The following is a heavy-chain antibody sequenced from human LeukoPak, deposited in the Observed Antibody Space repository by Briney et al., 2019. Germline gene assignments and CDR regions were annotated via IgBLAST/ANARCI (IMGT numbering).Heavy chain of an antibody. J-gene: IGHJ4*02. V-gene: IGHV5-51*01. CDR1: GHSFNTFM. CDR3: VRHNTGADY. CDR2: VYPLDSET. Sequence: GESLKISCQTSGHSFNTFMIAWVRQAPGRGLEWMGLVYPLDSETRYGPSFQGQVTISADKSTSSAFLQWDSLKASDTAMYYCVRHNTGADYWGQGTLVTVSS. D-gene: IGHD1-14*01.